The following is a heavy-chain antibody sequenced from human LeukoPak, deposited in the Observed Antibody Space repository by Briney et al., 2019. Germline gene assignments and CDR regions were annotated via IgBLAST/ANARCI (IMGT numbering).Heavy chain of an antibody. Sequence: GGSLRLSCAASGFTFSSYAMSWVGQAPGKGRECASVIGRTRSGGYTYYAASVRGRFTISRDNSKNTLYLQMNSLRAEDTAIYYCSKKGRGEDYGKPAWGPGTLVTVSS. D-gene: IGHD4-17*01. V-gene: IGHV3-23*01. CDR1: GFTFSSYA. J-gene: IGHJ5*02. CDR3: SKKGRGEDYGKPA. CDR2: IGRTRSGGYT.